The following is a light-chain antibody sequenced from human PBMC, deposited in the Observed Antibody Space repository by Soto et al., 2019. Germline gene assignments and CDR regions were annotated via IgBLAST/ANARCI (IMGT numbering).Light chain of an antibody. V-gene: IGLV2-14*01. CDR1: SSDVGGYNY. Sequence: QSALTQPASVSGSPGQSITISCTGTSSDVGGYNYVSWYQQHPGKAPKLMIYDVSNRPSGVSNRFSGSKSGNTASLTISGLQAEDEADYYCSSYTSSSTLYVFGTGIKPTVL. J-gene: IGLJ1*01. CDR2: DVS. CDR3: SSYTSSSTLYV.